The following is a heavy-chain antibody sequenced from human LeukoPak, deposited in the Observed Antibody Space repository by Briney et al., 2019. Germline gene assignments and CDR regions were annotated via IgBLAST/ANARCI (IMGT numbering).Heavy chain of an antibody. V-gene: IGHV4-34*01. Sequence: PSETLSLTCAVYGGSFSGYYWTWIRQLPGEGLEWIGEITDRGSTNYNPSLRRRVTLSVDTSKSQFSLKVSSVTAADTSVFYCARGRGHSSGWGHYYYSIDVWGQGTTVIVSS. CDR3: ARGRGHSSGWGHYYYSIDV. J-gene: IGHJ6*02. D-gene: IGHD6-19*01. CDR2: ITDRGST. CDR1: GGSFSGYY.